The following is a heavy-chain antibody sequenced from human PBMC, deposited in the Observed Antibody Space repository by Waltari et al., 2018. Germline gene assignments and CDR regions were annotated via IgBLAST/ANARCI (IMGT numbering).Heavy chain of an antibody. CDR1: GFTARGHC. V-gene: IGHV3-7*04. CDR2: IKYEESEK. J-gene: IGHJ6*02. D-gene: IGHD3-16*01. Sequence: DVQLVESGGGLVQPGGSLTLSCAAHGFTARGHCMSWVRQGPGRGLEWVANIKYEESEKLYVDSVKGRFTVFRDNAKNSVYLQMNSLSGDDTGLYYCAREFWGRGDGMDVWGQGTTVTVSS. CDR3: AREFWGRGDGMDV.